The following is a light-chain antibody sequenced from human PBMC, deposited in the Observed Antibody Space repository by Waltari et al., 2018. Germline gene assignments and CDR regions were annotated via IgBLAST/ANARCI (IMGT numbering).Light chain of an antibody. CDR1: QSIINR. V-gene: IGKV1-5*01. CDR2: DAS. Sequence: DIQMTQSPSTLSASVGDRVTITCRPSQSIINRLAWYQQKPGKAPKLLIYDASSLESGVPSRFSGSGSGTEFTLTISSLQPDDFATYNCQQYNNYWAFGQGTKVEIK. J-gene: IGKJ1*01. CDR3: QQYNNYWA.